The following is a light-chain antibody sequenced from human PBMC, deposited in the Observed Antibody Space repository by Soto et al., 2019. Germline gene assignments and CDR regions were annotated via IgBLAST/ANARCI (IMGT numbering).Light chain of an antibody. V-gene: IGLV2-14*01. CDR2: DVS. CDR3: SSYTSTNFVI. J-gene: IGLJ2*01. CDR1: SGDIGDYKY. Sequence: QSALTQPASVSGSTGQSITISCTGASGDIGDYKYVSWYKQHPGKAPKLMIYDVSNRPSGVSNRFSASKSGNTASLTISGLQAEDVADYYCSSYTSTNFVIFGGGTQLTVL.